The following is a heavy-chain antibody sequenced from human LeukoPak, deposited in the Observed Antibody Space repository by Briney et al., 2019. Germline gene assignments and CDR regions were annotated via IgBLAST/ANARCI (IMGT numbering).Heavy chain of an antibody. CDR2: IYSGGST. Sequence: QPGRSLRLSCAASGFTFDDYAMHWVRQAPGKGLEWVSVIYSGGSTYYADSVKGRFTISRDSSKSTLYLQMNSLRVEDTAVYYCARFPGIANVFYYGMDVWGQGTTVTVSS. J-gene: IGHJ6*02. V-gene: IGHV3-66*01. CDR3: ARFPGIANVFYYGMDV. D-gene: IGHD6-13*01. CDR1: GFTFDDYA.